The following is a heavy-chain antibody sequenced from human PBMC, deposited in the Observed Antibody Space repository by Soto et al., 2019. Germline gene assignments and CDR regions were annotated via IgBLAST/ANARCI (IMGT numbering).Heavy chain of an antibody. Sequence: SETLSLTCTVSGGSVSSGSYYWSWIRQPPGKGLEWIGYIYYSGSTNYNPSLKSRVTISVDTSKNQFSLKLSSVTAADTAVYYCARDASYYDSSGYYQSDYWGQGTLVTVSS. CDR2: IYYSGST. CDR3: ARDASYYDSSGYYQSDY. V-gene: IGHV4-61*01. D-gene: IGHD3-22*01. J-gene: IGHJ4*02. CDR1: GGSVSSGSYY.